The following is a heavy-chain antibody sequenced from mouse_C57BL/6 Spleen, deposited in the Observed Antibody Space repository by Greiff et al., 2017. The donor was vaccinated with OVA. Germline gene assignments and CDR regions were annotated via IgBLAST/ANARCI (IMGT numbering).Heavy chain of an antibody. CDR2: ISDGGSYT. Sequence: DVMLVESGGGLVKPGGSLKLSCAASGFTFSSYAMSWVRQTPEKRLEWVATISDGGSYTYYPDNVKGRFTISRDNAKNNLYLQMSHLKSEDTAMYYCARDRGYPYYFDYWGQGTTLTVSS. CDR1: GFTFSSYA. CDR3: ARDRGYPYYFDY. J-gene: IGHJ2*01. V-gene: IGHV5-4*01. D-gene: IGHD2-14*01.